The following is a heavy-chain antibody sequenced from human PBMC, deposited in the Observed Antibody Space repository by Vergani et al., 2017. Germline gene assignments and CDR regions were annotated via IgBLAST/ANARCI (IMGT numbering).Heavy chain of an antibody. CDR1: GGSFTSYH. Sequence: QVQLQQWGGGLLKPSETLSLTCVVNGGSFTSYHWTWIRQSPGEGLEWVGDIDHTGRPDYNPSLKCRLTMSVDKSRNQFSLTLNSVTATDTAIYFCARVNTETNGHLYYYYYIDVWGQGTAVTVS. D-gene: IGHD4-11*01. J-gene: IGHJ6*03. CDR2: IDHTGRP. V-gene: IGHV4-34*01. CDR3: ARVNTETNGHLYYYYYIDV.